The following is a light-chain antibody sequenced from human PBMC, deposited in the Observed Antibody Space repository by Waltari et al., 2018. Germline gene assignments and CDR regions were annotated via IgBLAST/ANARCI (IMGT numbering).Light chain of an antibody. J-gene: IGKJ1*01. CDR2: GAS. V-gene: IGKV3-20*01. Sequence: EIVLTQSPGTLSLSPGERATLSCRASQTIRGSLAWYQQKPGQAPRLLIYGASSRAAGIPDRFRGCGSGTDFSLTISRLEPEDFAVYYCQHYVRLPATFGRGTKVEIK. CDR3: QHYVRLPAT. CDR1: QTIRGS.